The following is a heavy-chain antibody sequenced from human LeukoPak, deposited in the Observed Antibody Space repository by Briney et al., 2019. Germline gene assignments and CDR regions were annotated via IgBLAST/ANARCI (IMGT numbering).Heavy chain of an antibody. J-gene: IGHJ5*02. CDR1: GGSISSYY. V-gene: IGHV4-4*09. Sequence: SETLSPTCTVSGGSISSYYWGWIRQPPGKGLEWIGYIYTSGSTNYNPSLKSRVTISVDTSKNQFSLKLSSVAAADTAVYYCARRVGDYDIPLRAWFDPWGQGTLVTVSS. D-gene: IGHD3-9*01. CDR3: ARRVGDYDIPLRAWFDP. CDR2: IYTSGST.